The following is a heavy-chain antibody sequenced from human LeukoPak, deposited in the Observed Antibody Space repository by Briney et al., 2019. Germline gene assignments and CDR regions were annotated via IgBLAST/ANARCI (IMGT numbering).Heavy chain of an antibody. CDR3: AREGGGGGFDY. D-gene: IGHD3-16*01. V-gene: IGHV4-39*07. Sequence: GSLRLSCAASGFTFSSYWMNWVRQPPGKGLEWIGSIYYSGSTYYNPSLKSRVTISVDTSKNQFSLKLSSVTAADTAVYYCAREGGGGGFDYWGQGTLVTVSS. CDR1: GFTFSSYW. CDR2: IYYSGST. J-gene: IGHJ4*02.